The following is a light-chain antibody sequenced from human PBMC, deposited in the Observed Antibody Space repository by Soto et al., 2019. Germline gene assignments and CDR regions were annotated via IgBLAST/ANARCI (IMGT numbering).Light chain of an antibody. Sequence: EIVLTQSPATLSLSPGDRATLSCRASESLGKTLAWYQQKPGQAPRLLIYDVFKRLTGIPARFSGSGSGTAFILTISSLEPEDFAVYYCQQRNTWPLTFGGGTKVEIK. V-gene: IGKV3-11*01. CDR2: DVF. J-gene: IGKJ4*01. CDR1: ESLGKT. CDR3: QQRNTWPLT.